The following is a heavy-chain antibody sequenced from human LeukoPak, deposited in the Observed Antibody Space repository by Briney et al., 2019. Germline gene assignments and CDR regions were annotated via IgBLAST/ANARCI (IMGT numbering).Heavy chain of an antibody. CDR1: GFTVSSNY. CDR2: IYSGGST. J-gene: IGHJ4*02. Sequence: GGSLRLSCAASGFTVSSNYMSWVRQAPGKGLEWVSVIYSGGSTYYADSVKGRFTISRDNSKNTLYLQMNSLRAEDTAVYYCARALRTGQGDYVPVLWGQGTLVTVSS. CDR3: ARALRTGQGDYVPVL. D-gene: IGHD4-17*01. V-gene: IGHV3-53*01.